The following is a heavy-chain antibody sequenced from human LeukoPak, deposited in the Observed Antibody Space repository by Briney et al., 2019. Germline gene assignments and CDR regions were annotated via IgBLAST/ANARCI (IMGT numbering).Heavy chain of an antibody. CDR1: GFTFSEYY. D-gene: IGHD4-11*01. CDR2: LSASGGLT. CDR3: AKGGSSYSEMDY. J-gene: IGHJ4*02. V-gene: IGHV3-23*01. Sequence: GGSLRLSCAASGFTFSEYYMSWIRQAPGKGLEWVSGLSASGGLTYYSDSVKGRFTISRDNSKNTLYLQMNSLRADDTAVYYCAKGGSSYSEMDYWGQGTLVTVSS.